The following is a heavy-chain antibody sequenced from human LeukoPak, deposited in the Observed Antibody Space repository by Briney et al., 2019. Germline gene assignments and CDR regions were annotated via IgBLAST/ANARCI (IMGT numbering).Heavy chain of an antibody. J-gene: IGHJ4*02. D-gene: IGHD1-26*01. CDR2: ISSSSSYI. CDR1: GFTFSSYS. Sequence: GGSLRLSCAASGFTFSSYSMNWVRQAPGKGLEWVSSISSSSSYIYYADSVKGRFTISGDNAKNSLYLQMNSLRAEDTAVYYCARDSRPKNSGIHTVYYFDYWGQGTLVTVSS. CDR3: ARDSRPKNSGIHTVYYFDY. V-gene: IGHV3-21*01.